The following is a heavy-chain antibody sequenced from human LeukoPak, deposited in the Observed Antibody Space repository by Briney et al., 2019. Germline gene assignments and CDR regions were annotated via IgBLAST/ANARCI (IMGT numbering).Heavy chain of an antibody. J-gene: IGHJ4*02. V-gene: IGHV3-7*01. CDR1: GFTFSSYW. CDR3: AREICGSGTHPFDY. D-gene: IGHD3-10*01. CDR2: IKQDGSEK. Sequence: PGGSLRLSCAASGFTFSSYWMSWVRQAPGKGLEWVANIKQDGSEKYYVDSVKGRFTVSRDNAENSLYLQMSSLRAEDTAVYYCAREICGSGTHPFDYWGQGTLVTVSS.